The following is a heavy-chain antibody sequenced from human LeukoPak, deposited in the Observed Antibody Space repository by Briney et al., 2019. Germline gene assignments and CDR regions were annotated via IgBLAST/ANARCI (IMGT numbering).Heavy chain of an antibody. V-gene: IGHV4-39*07. J-gene: IGHJ4*02. CDR1: GGSISSSSYY. Sequence: SETLSLTCTVSGGSISSSSYYWGWIRQPPGKGLEWIGSIYYSGSTYYNPSLKSRVTISVDTSKNQFSLKLSSVTAADTAVYYCARVREDYGDRDYWGQGTLVTVSS. CDR3: ARVREDYGDRDY. CDR2: IYYSGST. D-gene: IGHD4-17*01.